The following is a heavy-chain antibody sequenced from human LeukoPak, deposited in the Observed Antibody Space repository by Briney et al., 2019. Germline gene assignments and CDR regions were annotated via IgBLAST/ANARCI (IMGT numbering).Heavy chain of an antibody. Sequence: GESLKISCKGSGYIFSNYWIGWVRQMPGQGLEWMGIIYPGDSQTLYGPSFQDQVIISADKYVSTIYLQWSSLRTSDTAIYYCAKRLYILGEDPWFDPWGQGTLVTVSS. CDR2: IYPGDSQT. V-gene: IGHV5-51*01. D-gene: IGHD3-9*01. CDR1: GYIFSNYW. CDR3: AKRLYILGEDPWFDP. J-gene: IGHJ5*02.